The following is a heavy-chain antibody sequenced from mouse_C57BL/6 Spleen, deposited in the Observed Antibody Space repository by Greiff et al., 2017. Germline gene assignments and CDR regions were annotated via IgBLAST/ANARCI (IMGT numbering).Heavy chain of an antibody. CDR1: GYTFTSYW. D-gene: IGHD2-3*01. CDR2: IDPSDSYT. CDR3: ARLDGYHFAY. J-gene: IGHJ3*01. Sequence: VQLQQPGAELVKPGASVKLSCKASGYTFTSYWMQWVKQRPGQGLEWIGEIDPSDSYTNYTQKFKGKATLTVDKSSSTAYMQLSSLTSEDSAVYYCARLDGYHFAYWGQGTLVTVSA. V-gene: IGHV1-50*01.